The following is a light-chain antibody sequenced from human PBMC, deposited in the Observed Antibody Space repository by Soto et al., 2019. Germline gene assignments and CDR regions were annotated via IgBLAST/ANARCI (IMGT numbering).Light chain of an antibody. Sequence: QSVLTQPPSVSGAPGQGVTISCTGSSSNIGAPYDVHWYQHLPGTAPKLLIHSNNQRPSGVPDRFSGSKSGTSASLAISGLQAEDEADYYCAAWDDSLNGWVFGGGTKVTVL. J-gene: IGLJ3*02. CDR1: SSNIGAPYD. CDR3: AAWDDSLNGWV. V-gene: IGLV1-44*01. CDR2: SNN.